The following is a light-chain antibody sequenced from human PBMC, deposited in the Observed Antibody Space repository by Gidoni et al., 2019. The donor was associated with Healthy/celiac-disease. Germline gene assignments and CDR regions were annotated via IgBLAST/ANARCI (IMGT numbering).Light chain of an antibody. CDR2: AAS. CDR3: QQSYSTPRA. V-gene: IGKV1-39*01. J-gene: IGKJ2*01. CDR1: QSISSY. Sequence: DIEITKLPCFLPASVGHRVTITCRASQSISSYLTGYQQNPGKAPKLLIYAASSLQSGVPSRFSGSGSGTDFTLTISSLQPEDFATYYCQQSYSTPRAFGQGTKLEIK.